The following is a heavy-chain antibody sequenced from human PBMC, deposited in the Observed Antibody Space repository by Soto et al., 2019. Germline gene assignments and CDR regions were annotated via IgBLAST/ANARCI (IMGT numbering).Heavy chain of an antibody. CDR2: ITTSGSST. D-gene: IGHD3-9*01. CDR1: GFTFSSYA. J-gene: IGHJ4*02. CDR3: ARDFDWENHY. Sequence: GGSLRLSCAASGFTFSSYAMSWVRQAPGKGLEWVSAITTSGSSTYYADSVRGRFTISRDNSKNTLFLQMNSLRAEDTAVYYCARDFDWENHYWGQGTLVTVSS. V-gene: IGHV3-23*01.